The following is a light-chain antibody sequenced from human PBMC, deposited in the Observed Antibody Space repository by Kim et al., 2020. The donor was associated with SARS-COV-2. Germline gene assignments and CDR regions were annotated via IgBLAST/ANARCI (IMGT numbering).Light chain of an antibody. Sequence: SPGEGVALSCRASQTVRSNYLAWYQQRPGRAPRLLISGASNRATGIPVRFSGSGSGTDFTLTISRLEPEDFVLYFCQQYGKAPLTFGQGTRVEIK. CDR1: QTVRSNY. V-gene: IGKV3-20*01. CDR3: QQYGKAPLT. CDR2: GAS. J-gene: IGKJ5*01.